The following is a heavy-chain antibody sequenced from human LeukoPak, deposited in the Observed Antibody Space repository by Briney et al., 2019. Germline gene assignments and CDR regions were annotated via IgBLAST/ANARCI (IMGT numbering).Heavy chain of an antibody. CDR2: ISRDGGFE. CDR3: AKMRGDILTGYYRGWFDP. Sequence: GRPLRLSCAASGFTFSDSVMHWVRQAPGSGLEWVAGISRDGGFEHYLESVKGRFTISRDNSKNTLYLQMNSLRAEDTAVYYCAKMRGDILTGYYRGWFDPWGQGTLVTVSS. J-gene: IGHJ5*02. CDR1: GFTFSDSV. V-gene: IGHV3-30*18. D-gene: IGHD3-9*01.